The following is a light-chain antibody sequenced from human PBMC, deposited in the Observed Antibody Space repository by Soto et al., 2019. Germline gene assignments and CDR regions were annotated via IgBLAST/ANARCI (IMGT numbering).Light chain of an antibody. CDR3: FSYAGSSTWV. CDR1: RSDIGSYNS. V-gene: IGLV2-23*02. Sequence: QSVLTQPASVSGSPGQSITISCTGTRSDIGSYNSIAWYQQHPGKAPRVMISGVTKRPSGISNRFSGSKSGFTASLTISGLQAEDEADYFCFSYAGSSTWVFGGGTKLTVL. J-gene: IGLJ3*02. CDR2: GVT.